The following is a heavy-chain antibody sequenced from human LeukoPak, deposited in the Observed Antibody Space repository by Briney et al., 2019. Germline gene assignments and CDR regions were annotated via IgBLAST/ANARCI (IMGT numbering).Heavy chain of an antibody. V-gene: IGHV3-23*01. D-gene: IGHD3-10*01. CDR3: AKGRGPAYYYGAGSPWHYMAV. J-gene: IGHJ6*03. Sequence: GGSLRLSCAASGFTFSSYAMSWVRQAPGKGLEWVSAISGSGGSTYYADSVKGRFTISRDNSKNTLYLQMNSLRAEDTAVYYCAKGRGPAYYYGAGSPWHYMAVWAKGTTVTVSS. CDR2: ISGSGGST. CDR1: GFTFSSYA.